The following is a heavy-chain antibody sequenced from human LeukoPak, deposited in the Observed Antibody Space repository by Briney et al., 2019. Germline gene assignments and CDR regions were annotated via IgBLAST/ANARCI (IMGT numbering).Heavy chain of an antibody. CDR2: IYYSGSA. D-gene: IGHD1-26*01. Sequence: SETLFLTCTVSGGSISSDYWSWIRQPPGKGLEWIGYIYYSGSASYNSSLKSRVTISVDTSKTHFSLNLNSVTAADTAVYYCARGLRVGNTGYYFDYWGQGTQVTVSS. J-gene: IGHJ4*02. CDR3: ARGLRVGNTGYYFDY. CDR1: GGSISSDY. V-gene: IGHV4-59*01.